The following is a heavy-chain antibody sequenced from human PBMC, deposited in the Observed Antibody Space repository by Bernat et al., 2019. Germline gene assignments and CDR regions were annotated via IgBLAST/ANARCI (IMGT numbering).Heavy chain of an antibody. D-gene: IGHD4-11*01. J-gene: IGHJ6*03. CDR2: INHSGST. CDR3: AREWVPTVTTGEGFYYYYYMDV. Sequence: QVQLQQWGAGLLKPSETLSLTCAVYGGSFSGYYWSWIRQPPGKGLEWIGEINHSGSTNYNPSLKSRVTISVDTSKNQFSLKLSSVTAADTAVYYCAREWVPTVTTGEGFYYYYYMDVWGKGTTVTVSS. CDR1: GGSFSGYY. V-gene: IGHV4-34*01.